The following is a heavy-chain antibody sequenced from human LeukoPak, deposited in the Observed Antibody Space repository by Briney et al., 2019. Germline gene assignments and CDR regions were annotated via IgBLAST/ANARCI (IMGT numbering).Heavy chain of an antibody. CDR2: FDPGEGET. CDR1: AYTLAELS. CDR3: ATGIAVAGTGYYFDY. V-gene: IGHV1-24*01. D-gene: IGHD6-19*01. J-gene: IGHJ4*02. Sequence: ASVKVSCRLSAYTLAELSMHGVRQPPGKGRKGMGAFDPGEGETIYAQRFQGRVTMTDDISTDTAYLQLSSLRSEDTSVYYCATGIAVAGTGYYFDYWGQGTPVTVSS.